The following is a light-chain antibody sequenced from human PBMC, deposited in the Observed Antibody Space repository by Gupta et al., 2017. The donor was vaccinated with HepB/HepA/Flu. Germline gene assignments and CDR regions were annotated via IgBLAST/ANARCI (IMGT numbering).Light chain of an antibody. CDR3: CSYAGRSTVI. J-gene: IGLJ2*01. CDR2: EVI. Sequence: QSALTQPASVSGSPGQSLPISCPGTSSDVGTYNLVSWYQQHPGKAPKLMIYEVIKRPSGVSNRFSGSKSGNTASLTISGLQAEDEADYYCCSYAGRSTVIFGGGTKLTVL. V-gene: IGLV2-23*02. CDR1: SSDVGTYNL.